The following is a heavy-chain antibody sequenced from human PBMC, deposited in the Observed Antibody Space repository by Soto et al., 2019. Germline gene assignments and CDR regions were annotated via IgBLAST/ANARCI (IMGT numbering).Heavy chain of an antibody. CDR3: ARAPHFWSGYSGGYGMDV. CDR1: GYTFTGYY. CDR2: INANSGGT. V-gene: IGHV1-2*02. J-gene: IGHJ6*02. Sequence: QVQLVQSGAEVKKPGASVKVSCKASGYTFTGYYMHWVRQAPGQGLEWMGWINANSGGTNYEQKFQGRVTMTRETSISKAYLELSRLRSDDTAVYYCARAPHFWSGYSGGYGMDVWGQGTTVTVSS. D-gene: IGHD3-3*01.